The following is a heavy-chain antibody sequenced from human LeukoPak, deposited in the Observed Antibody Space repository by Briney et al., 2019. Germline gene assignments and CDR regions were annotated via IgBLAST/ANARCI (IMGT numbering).Heavy chain of an antibody. V-gene: IGHV4-34*01. CDR1: GGSFSGYY. Sequence: SETLSLTCAVYGGSFSGYYWSWIRQPPGKGLEWIGEINHSGSTYYNPSLKSRVTISVDTSKNQFSLKLSSVTAADTAVYYCATVENSGSLRDYWGQGTLVTVSS. CDR3: ATVENSGSLRDY. J-gene: IGHJ4*02. D-gene: IGHD1-26*01. CDR2: INHSGST.